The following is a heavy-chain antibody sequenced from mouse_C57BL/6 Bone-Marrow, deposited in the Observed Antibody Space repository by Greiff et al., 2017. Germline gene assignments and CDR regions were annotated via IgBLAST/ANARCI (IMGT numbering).Heavy chain of an antibody. CDR2: INPNNGGT. J-gene: IGHJ1*03. CDR1: GYTFTDYN. CDR3: AREGYGSSYVDWYFDV. Sequence: EVQLQQSGPELVKPGASVKIPCKASGYTFTDYNMDWVKQSHGKSLEWIGDINPNNGGTIYNQKFKGKATLTVDKSSSTAYMELRSLTSEDTAVYYCAREGYGSSYVDWYFDVWGTGTTVTVSS. D-gene: IGHD1-1*01. V-gene: IGHV1-18*01.